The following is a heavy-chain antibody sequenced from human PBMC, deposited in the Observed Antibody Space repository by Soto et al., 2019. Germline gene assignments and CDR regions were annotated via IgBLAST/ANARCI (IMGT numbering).Heavy chain of an antibody. J-gene: IGHJ4*02. D-gene: IGHD3-22*01. Sequence: QLQLQESGPGLVKPSETLSLTCTVSGGSISSSSYYWGWIRQPPGKGLEWIGSIYYSGSTYYNPSLKSRVTMSVDTSKNQFSLKLSSVTAADTAVYYCARHGYSYDSSGYPYYFDYWGQGTLVTVSS. CDR2: IYYSGST. V-gene: IGHV4-39*01. CDR3: ARHGYSYDSSGYPYYFDY. CDR1: GGSISSSSYY.